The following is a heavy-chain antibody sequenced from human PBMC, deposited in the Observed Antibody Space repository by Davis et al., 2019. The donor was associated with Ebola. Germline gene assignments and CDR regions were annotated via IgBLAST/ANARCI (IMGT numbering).Heavy chain of an antibody. V-gene: IGHV3-23*01. J-gene: IGHJ4*02. CDR3: AKVWWDSGYDLDY. Sequence: GESLKISCAASGFTFSSRSMTWVRQAPGKGLEWVSAISGSGGGTYYPDPVKGRFTITRDNSKNTLYLQMNSLGAEDTAVYYCAKVWWDSGYDLDYWGQGTLVIVSS. D-gene: IGHD5-12*01. CDR1: GFTFSSRS. CDR2: ISGSGGGT.